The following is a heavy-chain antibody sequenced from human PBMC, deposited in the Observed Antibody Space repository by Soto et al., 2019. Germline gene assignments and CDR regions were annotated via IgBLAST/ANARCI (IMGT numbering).Heavy chain of an antibody. Sequence: VQLLESGGGLVQPGGSLRLSCAASGFTFSSYGMHWVRQAPGKGLEWVAVISYDGSNKYYADSVKGRFTISRDNSKNTLYLQMNSLRAEDTAVYYCAIIAAAGYYDYWGQGTLVTVSS. CDR3: AIIAAAGYYDY. V-gene: IGHV3-30*03. CDR2: ISYDGSNK. D-gene: IGHD6-13*01. CDR1: GFTFSSYG. J-gene: IGHJ4*02.